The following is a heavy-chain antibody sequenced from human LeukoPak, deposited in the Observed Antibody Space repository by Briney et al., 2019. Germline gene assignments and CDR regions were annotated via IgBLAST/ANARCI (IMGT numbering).Heavy chain of an antibody. Sequence: SETLSLTCTVSGGSISSYYWSWIRQPPGKGLEWIGYIYYSGSTNYNPSLKSRVTISVDTSKNQFSLKLSSVTAADTAVYYCARLWVVEQWLVPPGGYYFDYWGQGTLVTVSS. CDR2: IYYSGST. J-gene: IGHJ4*02. CDR3: ARLWVVEQWLVPPGGYYFDY. CDR1: GGSISSYY. V-gene: IGHV4-59*08. D-gene: IGHD6-19*01.